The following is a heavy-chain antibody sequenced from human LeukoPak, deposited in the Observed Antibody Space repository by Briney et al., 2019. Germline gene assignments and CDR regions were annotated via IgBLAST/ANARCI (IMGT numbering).Heavy chain of an antibody. D-gene: IGHD3-3*01. CDR2: IWYEGSNK. CDR3: ARDSGDFWSGFDY. Sequence: GGSLRLSCAASGFTFSSYGRRWVRQAPGKGREGGAVIWYEGSNKYYADSVKGRFTISRDNSKTTLYLHMHSLRAEDTAVSYCARDSGDFWSGFDYWGQASLVTVSS. V-gene: IGHV3-33*01. CDR1: GFTFSSYG. J-gene: IGHJ4*02.